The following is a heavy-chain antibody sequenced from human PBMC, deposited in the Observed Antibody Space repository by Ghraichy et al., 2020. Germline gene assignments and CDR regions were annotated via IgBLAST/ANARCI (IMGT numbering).Heavy chain of an antibody. CDR2: IYYSGST. Sequence: SETLSLTCTVSGGSISSGGYYWSWIRQHPGKGLEWIGYIYYSGSTYYNPSLKSRVTISVDTSKNQFSLKLSSVTAADTAVYYCARDDGDSSGYYFFYWGQGTLVTVSS. CDR3: ARDDGDSSGYYFFY. V-gene: IGHV4-31*03. J-gene: IGHJ4*02. D-gene: IGHD3-22*01. CDR1: GGSISSGGYY.